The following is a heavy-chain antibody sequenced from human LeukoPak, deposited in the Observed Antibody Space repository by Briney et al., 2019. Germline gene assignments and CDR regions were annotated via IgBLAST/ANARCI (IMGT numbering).Heavy chain of an antibody. CDR1: GFTFSSYG. CDR3: ARYSEVYYYVDV. D-gene: IGHD2-21*01. CDR2: IRSYSSYI. J-gene: IGHJ6*03. Sequence: PGGSLRLSCTASGFTFSSYGMHWVRQAPGKGLEWVATIRSYSSYIHYADSVKGRFIISRDDAKKSMYLQMNSLRVEDTAVYFSARYSEVYYYVDVWGTGTTVTVSS. V-gene: IGHV3-21*01.